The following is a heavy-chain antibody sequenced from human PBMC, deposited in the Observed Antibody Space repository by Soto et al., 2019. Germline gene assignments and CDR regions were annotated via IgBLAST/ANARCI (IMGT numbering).Heavy chain of an antibody. Sequence: EVQLVESGGGLVKPGGSLRLSCAASGFIFSSYSMNWVRQAPGKGLEWVSFISYSSNYIYYADSVKGRVTISRDNAKNALCLQMNSLRAEDTAVYHWARGRYGDYANWFDPWGQGTLVTVSS. D-gene: IGHD4-17*01. CDR3: ARGRYGDYANWFDP. V-gene: IGHV3-21*01. CDR2: ISYSSNYI. CDR1: GFIFSSYS. J-gene: IGHJ5*02.